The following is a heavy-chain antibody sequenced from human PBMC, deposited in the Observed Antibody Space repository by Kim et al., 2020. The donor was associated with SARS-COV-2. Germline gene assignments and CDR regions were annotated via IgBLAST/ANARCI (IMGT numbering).Heavy chain of an antibody. CDR3: AKGRWISYGSGTDAFDI. CDR1: GFTFSSYA. Sequence: GGSLRLSCAASGFTFSSYAMSWVRQAPGKGLEWVSGISGTGGSTYHADSVKGRFAISRDNSKNTLYLQMNSLRAEDTAVYYCAKGRWISYGSGTDAFDIWGQGKIVTVSS. CDR2: ISGTGGST. D-gene: IGHD3-10*01. V-gene: IGHV3-23*01. J-gene: IGHJ3*02.